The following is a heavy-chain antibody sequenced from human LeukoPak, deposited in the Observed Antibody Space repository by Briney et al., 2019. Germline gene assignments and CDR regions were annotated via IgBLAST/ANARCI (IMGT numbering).Heavy chain of an antibody. Sequence: SVKVSCKVSGGTFSSYAISWVRQAPGQGLEWMGGIIPIFGTANYAQKFQGRVTITADKSTSTAYMELSSLRSEDTAVYYCARDRTIDDILTLDYWGQGTLVTVSS. CDR3: ARDRTIDDILTLDY. D-gene: IGHD3-9*01. J-gene: IGHJ4*02. CDR2: IIPIFGTA. CDR1: GGTFSSYA. V-gene: IGHV1-69*06.